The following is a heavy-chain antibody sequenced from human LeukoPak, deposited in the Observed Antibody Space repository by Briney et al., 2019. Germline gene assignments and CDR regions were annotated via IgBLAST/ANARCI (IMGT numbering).Heavy chain of an antibody. Sequence: ASVNVSCKASGGTLSSYAISWVRQAPGQGLEWMGGIIPIFGTANYAQTFKGRVTITADKSTSTAYMELSSLRSEDTAVYYCARDSRAYYDILTGSDAFDIWGQGTMVTVSS. J-gene: IGHJ3*02. CDR3: ARDSRAYYDILTGSDAFDI. D-gene: IGHD3-9*01. CDR2: IIPIFGTA. V-gene: IGHV1-69*06. CDR1: GGTLSSYA.